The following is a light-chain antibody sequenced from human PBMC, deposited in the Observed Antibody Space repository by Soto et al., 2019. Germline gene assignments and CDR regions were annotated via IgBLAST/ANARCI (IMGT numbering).Light chain of an antibody. CDR3: CSYAGSSTLYV. V-gene: IGLV2-23*01. Sequence: QSVLPQPASVSGSPVQSITISCTGTSSDVGSYNLVSWYQQHPGKAPKLMIYEGSKRPSGVSNRFSGSKSGNTASLTISGLQAEDEADYYCCSYAGSSTLYVFGTGTKVTVL. CDR1: SSDVGSYNL. J-gene: IGLJ1*01. CDR2: EGS.